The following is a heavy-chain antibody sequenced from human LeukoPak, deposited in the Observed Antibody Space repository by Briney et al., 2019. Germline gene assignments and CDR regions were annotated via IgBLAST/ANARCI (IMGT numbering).Heavy chain of an antibody. CDR1: GGSFSGYY. J-gene: IGHJ4*02. D-gene: IGHD3-10*01. CDR3: ARLHHGSGTCDY. V-gene: IGHV4-34*01. CDR2: INHSGST. Sequence: PSETLSLTCAVYGGSFSGYYWSWIRQPPGKGLEWIGEINHSGSTNYNPSLKSRVTISVDTSKNQFSLKLSSVTAADTAVYYCARLHHGSGTCDYWGQGTLVTVSS.